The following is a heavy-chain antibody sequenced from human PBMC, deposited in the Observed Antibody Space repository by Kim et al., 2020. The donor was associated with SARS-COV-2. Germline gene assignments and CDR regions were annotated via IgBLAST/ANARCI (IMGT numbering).Heavy chain of an antibody. Sequence: GESLKISCKGSGYSFASYWIGWVRQMPGKGLEWMGIIYPGDSDTRYSPSFQGQVTISADKSISTAYLQWSSLKASDTAMYYCARRGRYCDGGSCYDYWGQGTLVTVSS. V-gene: IGHV5-51*01. CDR1: GYSFASYW. CDR2: IYPGDSDT. D-gene: IGHD2-15*01. CDR3: ARRGRYCDGGSCYDY. J-gene: IGHJ4*02.